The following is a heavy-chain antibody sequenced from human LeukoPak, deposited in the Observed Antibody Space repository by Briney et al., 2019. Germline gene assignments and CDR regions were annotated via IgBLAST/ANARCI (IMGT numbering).Heavy chain of an antibody. Sequence: GRSLRLSCAASGFTFSSYGMHWVRQAPGKGLEWVAVISYDGSNKYYADSVKGRFTISRDNSKNTLYLQMNSLRAEDTAVYYCANPHMFDYWGQGTLVTVSS. CDR3: ANPHMFDY. D-gene: IGHD2-21*01. J-gene: IGHJ4*02. CDR1: GFTFSSYG. V-gene: IGHV3-30*18. CDR2: ISYDGSNK.